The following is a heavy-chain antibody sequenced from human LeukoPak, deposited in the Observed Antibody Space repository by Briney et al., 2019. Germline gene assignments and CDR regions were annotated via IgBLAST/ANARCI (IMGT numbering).Heavy chain of an antibody. CDR2: LYYSGST. CDR3: ARGSTYYESSGQVPFDY. J-gene: IGHJ4*02. Sequence: SETLSLTCAVYGGSFSSYYWDWIRQPPGKGLEWIGSLYYSGSTYYNPSLKSRVTISVDTSKNQFSLKPSSVTAADTAVFYCARGSTYYESSGQVPFDYWGQGTLVTVSS. V-gene: IGHV4-39*01. D-gene: IGHD3-22*01. CDR1: GGSFSSYY.